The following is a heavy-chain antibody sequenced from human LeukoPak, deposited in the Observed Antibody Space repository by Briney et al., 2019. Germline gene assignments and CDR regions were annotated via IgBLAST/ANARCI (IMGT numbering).Heavy chain of an antibody. J-gene: IGHJ4*02. CDR2: IYYSGST. CDR1: GGSISSYY. CDR3: ARREQQVTFDY. D-gene: IGHD6-13*01. V-gene: IGHV4-39*01. Sequence: PSETLSLTCTVSGGSISSYYWGWIRQPPGKGLEWIGSIYYSGSTYYNPSLKSRVTISVDTSKNQFSLKLSSVTAADTAVYYCARREQQVTFDYWGQGTLVTVSS.